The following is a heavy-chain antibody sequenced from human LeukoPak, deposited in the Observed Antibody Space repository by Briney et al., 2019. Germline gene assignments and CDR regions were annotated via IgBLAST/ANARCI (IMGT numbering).Heavy chain of an antibody. Sequence: PSETLSLTCTVSGGSISSSSYYWGWIRQPPGKGLEWIGEINHSGSTNSNPSLKGRVTMSVDTSKKQFSLRLRSVTAADTAVYFCSRGRKVARHYYYCMDVWGEGTTVTVSS. CDR3: SRGRKVARHYYYCMDV. CDR2: INHSGST. D-gene: IGHD1-14*01. J-gene: IGHJ6*03. CDR1: GGSISSSSYY. V-gene: IGHV4-39*07.